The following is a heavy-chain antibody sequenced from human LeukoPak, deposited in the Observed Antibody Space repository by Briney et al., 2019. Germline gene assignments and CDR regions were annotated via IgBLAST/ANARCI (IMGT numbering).Heavy chain of an antibody. CDR1: GGSISSGGYY. V-gene: IGHV4-31*03. D-gene: IGHD6-13*01. Sequence: SETLSLTCTVSGGSISSGGYYWSWIRQHPGTGLKWIGYIYYSGSTYYNPSLKSRVTMSVDTSKNQFSLKLSSVTAADTAVYYCASQAAAGIYPGYFDYWGQGTLVTVSS. J-gene: IGHJ4*02. CDR3: ASQAAAGIYPGYFDY. CDR2: IYYSGST.